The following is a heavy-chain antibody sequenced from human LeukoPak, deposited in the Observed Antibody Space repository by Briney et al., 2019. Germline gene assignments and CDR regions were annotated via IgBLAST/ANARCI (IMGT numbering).Heavy chain of an antibody. CDR2: ISSGGSTI. CDR3: ARITVTRYFDY. CDR1: GFTFSSSE. D-gene: IGHD4-17*01. V-gene: IGHV3-48*03. Sequence: TGGSLRLSCAASGFTFSSSEMNWVRQAPGKGLEWVSYISSGGSTIYYADSVKGRFTISRDNAKNSLYLQMNSLRAEDTAVYYCARITVTRYFDYWGQGTLVTVSS. J-gene: IGHJ4*02.